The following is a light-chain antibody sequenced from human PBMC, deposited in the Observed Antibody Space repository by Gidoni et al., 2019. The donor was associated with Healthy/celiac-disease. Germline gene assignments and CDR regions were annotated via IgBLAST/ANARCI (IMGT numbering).Light chain of an antibody. J-gene: IGLJ2*01. CDR3: QSYDSSLSGRGV. V-gene: IGLV1-40*01. CDR2: GNS. Sequence: QSVLTQPPSVSGAPGPRVTISCTGSSSNIGAGYDVHWYQQLPGTAPKLLIYGNSNRPSGVPDRFSGSKSGTSASLAITGRQAEDEADYYCQSYDSSLSGRGVFGGGTKLTVL. CDR1: SSNIGAGYD.